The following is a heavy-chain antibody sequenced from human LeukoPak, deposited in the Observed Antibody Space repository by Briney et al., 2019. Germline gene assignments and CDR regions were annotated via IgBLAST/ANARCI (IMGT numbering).Heavy chain of an antibody. V-gene: IGHV6-1*01. CDR3: ARSYSGTYPNAFDI. Sequence: SQTLSLTCAISGDSVSGKNGVWSWVRQSPSRGLEWLGRTYYRSEWYNDSPVSLKSRLTITADTSKNQFSLQLNYVPHDDTAVYYCARSYSGTYPNAFDIWGQGTMVTVSS. CDR1: GDSVSGKNGV. D-gene: IGHD1-26*01. J-gene: IGHJ3*02. CDR2: TYYRSEWYN.